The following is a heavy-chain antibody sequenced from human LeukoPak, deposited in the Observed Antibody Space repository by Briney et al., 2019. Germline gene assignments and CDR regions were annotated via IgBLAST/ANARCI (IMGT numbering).Heavy chain of an antibody. CDR3: ARALTDYSQLPSDAFDI. Sequence: ASVKVPCKASGYTFTSYAMNWVRQAPGQGLEWMGWINTNTGNPTYAQGFTGRFVFSLDTSVSTAYLQISNLKAEDTAVYYCARALTDYSQLPSDAFDIWGQGTMVTVSS. J-gene: IGHJ3*02. V-gene: IGHV7-4-1*02. CDR1: GYTFTSYA. D-gene: IGHD1-1*01. CDR2: INTNTGNP.